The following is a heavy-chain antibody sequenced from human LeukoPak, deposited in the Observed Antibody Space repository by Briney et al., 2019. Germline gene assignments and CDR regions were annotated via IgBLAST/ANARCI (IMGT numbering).Heavy chain of an antibody. CDR2: IYPGDSDT. J-gene: IGHJ4*02. D-gene: IGHD2-15*01. CDR1: GYSFTSYW. V-gene: IGHV5-51*01. CDR3: ARHVEGYCSGGSCYSLDY. Sequence: GESLKISCKGSGYSFTSYWIGWVRQMPGKGLEWMGIIYPGDSDTRYSPSFQGQVTISADKSISTAYLQWSSLKASDTAMYYCARHVEGYCSGGSCYSLDYWAREPWSPSPQ.